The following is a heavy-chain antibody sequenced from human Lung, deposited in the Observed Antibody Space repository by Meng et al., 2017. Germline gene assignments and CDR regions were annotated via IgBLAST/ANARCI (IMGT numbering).Heavy chain of an antibody. CDR3: ARFDISSSGRGDY. CDR2: IFHSGST. V-gene: IGHV4-4*02. CDR1: GGSITSSTW. Sequence: ESGPGSGKPSGTLSLTCAVSGGSITSSTWWSWVRQTPGKGLEWFGEIFHSGSTNYNPPLERRVTISVDKSKNQFSLKVYSVTAADTATYYCARFDISSSGRGDYWGQGILVTVSS. D-gene: IGHD1-26*01. J-gene: IGHJ4*02.